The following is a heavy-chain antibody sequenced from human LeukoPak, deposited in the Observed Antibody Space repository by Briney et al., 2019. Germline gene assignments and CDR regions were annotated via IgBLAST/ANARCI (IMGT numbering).Heavy chain of an antibody. V-gene: IGHV4-39*01. CDR2: IYYRGST. Sequence: SENLSLTCTISGGTISSSNYYWGWIRQPPGKGLEWIGSIYYRGSTYYNPSLKSRATISVATSKNMFSPRLSSVTAADTAIYYCGRQTRTDYYAGCDFCLYVYYMGVWGKGTMVTVSS. CDR3: GRQTRTDYYAGCDFCLYVYYMGV. D-gene: IGHD3-10*01. J-gene: IGHJ6*03. CDR1: GGTISSSNYY.